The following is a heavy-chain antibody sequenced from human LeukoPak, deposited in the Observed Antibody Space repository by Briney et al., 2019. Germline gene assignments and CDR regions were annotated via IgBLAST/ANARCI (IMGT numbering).Heavy chain of an antibody. CDR1: GYTFTSYG. CDR2: ISAYNGNT. CDR3: ARVVDPGDGSSWYWVEDY. D-gene: IGHD6-13*01. V-gene: IGHV1-18*01. J-gene: IGHJ4*02. Sequence: GASVKVSCKASGYTFTSYGISWVRQAPGQGLEWMGWISAYNGNTNYAQKLQGRVTMTTDTSTSTAYMELRSLRSDDTAVYYCARVVDPGDGSSWYWVEDYWGQGTLVTVSS.